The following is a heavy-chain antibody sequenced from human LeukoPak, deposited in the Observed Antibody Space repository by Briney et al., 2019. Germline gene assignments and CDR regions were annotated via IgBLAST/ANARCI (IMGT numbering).Heavy chain of an antibody. CDR3: ARVSEASGWYGAGYYYYHGMDV. CDR1: GFTFSSYG. V-gene: IGHV3-33*01. D-gene: IGHD6-19*01. J-gene: IGHJ6*02. CDR2: IWYDGSNK. Sequence: PGRSLRLSCAASGFTFSSYGMHWVRQAPGKGLEWVAVIWYDGSNKYYADSVKGRFTISRDNSKNTLYLQMNSLRAEDTAVYYCARVSEASGWYGAGYYYYHGMDVWGQGTTVTVSS.